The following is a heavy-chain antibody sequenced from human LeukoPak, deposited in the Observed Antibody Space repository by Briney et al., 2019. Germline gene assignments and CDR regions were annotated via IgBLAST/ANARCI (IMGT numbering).Heavy chain of an antibody. CDR1: GFTFNKYF. J-gene: IGHJ4*03. Sequence: PGGSLRLSCTAAGFTFNKYFMTWVRQAPGEGLEWVANIQEDGSEKNLLDSVKGRFTVSRDNAKNSLYLQMNSLRVEDTAVYYCAGARGYGDYTLSGPLGYWGRGTLVTVSS. CDR3: AGARGYGDYTLSGPLGY. D-gene: IGHD4-17*01. CDR2: IQEDGSEK. V-gene: IGHV3-7*01.